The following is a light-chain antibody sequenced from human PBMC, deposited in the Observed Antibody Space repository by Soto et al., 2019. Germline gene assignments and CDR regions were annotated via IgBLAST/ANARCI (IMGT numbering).Light chain of an antibody. CDR3: SSFTTTSTYV. Sequence: QSVLTQPPSLSGSRGHSVAISCTGTSSDVGSYNRVSWYQQPPDSAPKLIIYDVTNRPSGVPDRFSGSKSGNAASLTISGLQSEDEAEYYCSSFTTTSTYVFGSRTKVTVL. CDR1: SSDVGSYNR. CDR2: DVT. J-gene: IGLJ1*01. V-gene: IGLV2-18*02.